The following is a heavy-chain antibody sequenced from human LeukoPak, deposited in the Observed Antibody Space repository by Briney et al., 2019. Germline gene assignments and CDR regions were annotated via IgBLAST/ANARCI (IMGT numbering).Heavy chain of an antibody. Sequence: SETLSLTCAVYGGSFSGYYWSWIRQPPGKGLEWIGEINHSGSTNYNPSLKSRVTISVDTSKNQFSLKLSSVTAADTAVYYCARAGGFFSPFGYWGQGTLVTVSS. CDR3: ARAGGFFSPFGY. CDR1: GGSFSGYY. J-gene: IGHJ4*02. D-gene: IGHD3-3*01. V-gene: IGHV4-34*01. CDR2: INHSGST.